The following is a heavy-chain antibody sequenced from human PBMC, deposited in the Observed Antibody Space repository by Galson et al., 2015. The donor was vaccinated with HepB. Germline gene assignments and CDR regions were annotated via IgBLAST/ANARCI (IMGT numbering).Heavy chain of an antibody. J-gene: IGHJ2*01. V-gene: IGHV3-23*01. CDR3: AKEIRDSSGMYRYFDL. CDR2: ISGSGGST. Sequence: PRLSCAASGFTFSSYSMSWVRQAPGKGLEWVSAISGSGGSTYYADSVKGRFTISRDNSKNTLYLQMNSLRAEDTAVYYCAKEIRDSSGMYRYFDLWGRGTLVTVSS. CDR1: GFTFSSYS. D-gene: IGHD3-22*01.